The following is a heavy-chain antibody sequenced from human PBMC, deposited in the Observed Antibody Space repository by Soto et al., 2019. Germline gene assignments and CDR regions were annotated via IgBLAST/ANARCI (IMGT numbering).Heavy chain of an antibody. CDR1: GFTFSSYA. D-gene: IGHD2-15*01. J-gene: IGHJ4*02. CDR3: AKVRMAQIVYFDY. CDR2: ISGSGGST. Sequence: EVRLLESGGGLVQPGGSLRLSCAASGFTFSSYAMSWVRQAPGKGLEWVSAISGSGGSTYYADSVKGRFTISRDNSKNTLYLQMNSLRAEDTAVYYCAKVRMAQIVYFDYWGQGTLVTVSS. V-gene: IGHV3-23*01.